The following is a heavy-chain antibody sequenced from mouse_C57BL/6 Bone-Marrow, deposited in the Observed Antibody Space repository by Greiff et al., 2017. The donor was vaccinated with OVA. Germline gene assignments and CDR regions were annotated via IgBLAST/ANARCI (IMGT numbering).Heavy chain of an antibody. Sequence: VQLQESGAELVRPGSSVKLSCKASGYTFTSYWMHWVKQRPIQGLEWIGNIDPSDSETHYNQKFKDKATLTVDKSSSTAYMQLSSLTSEDSVVYYCARSLLWLRQGYYYAMDYWGQGTSVTVSS. CDR3: ARSLLWLRQGYYYAMDY. J-gene: IGHJ4*01. V-gene: IGHV1-52*01. CDR1: GYTFTSYW. D-gene: IGHD2-9*01. CDR2: IDPSDSET.